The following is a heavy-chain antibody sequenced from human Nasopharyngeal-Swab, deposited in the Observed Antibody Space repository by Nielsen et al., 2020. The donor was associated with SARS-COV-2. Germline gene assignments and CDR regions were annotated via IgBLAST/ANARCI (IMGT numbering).Heavy chain of an antibody. CDR2: IKQDGSEK. CDR3: ARQGVFVPAYFHQHYMDV. CDR1: GFTFRDYW. J-gene: IGHJ6*03. D-gene: IGHD3-16*02. Sequence: GEALKISCVASGFTFRDYWMTWVRQAPGKGLEWVANIKQDGSEKYYVDSVKGRFTVSRDNPKNLLYLQVNSLRAEDTAVYYCARQGVFVPAYFHQHYMDVWGKGTTVTVSS. V-gene: IGHV3-7*03.